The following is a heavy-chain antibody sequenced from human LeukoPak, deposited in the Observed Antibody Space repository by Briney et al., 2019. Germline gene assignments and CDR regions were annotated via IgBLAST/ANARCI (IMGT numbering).Heavy chain of an antibody. CDR3: ARDLLRGSYYTPDY. Sequence: GASVNVSCKASGYSFTDYYVHWVRQAPGQGLEWMAIINPAVGATIYAQKFQGRVTVTGDSSTSIVYLELSGLRSDDTARYYCARDLLRGSYYTPDYWDQGTLVTVSS. J-gene: IGHJ4*02. CDR2: INPAVGAT. V-gene: IGHV1-46*01. CDR1: GYSFTDYY. D-gene: IGHD1-26*01.